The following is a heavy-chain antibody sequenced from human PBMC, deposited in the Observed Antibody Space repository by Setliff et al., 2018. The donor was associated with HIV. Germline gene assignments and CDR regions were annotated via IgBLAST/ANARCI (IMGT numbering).Heavy chain of an antibody. CDR3: AKEWSITAVIVVPSWDY. CDR2: ISGSGGGT. CDR1: GFTLRNYA. Sequence: GGSLRLSCAATGFTLRNYAMSWVRQAPGKGLEWVSVISGSGGGTDYADSVKGRFTISRDNSKNTVSLQMSSLRADDTAVYYCAKEWSITAVIVVPSWDYWGQGTLVTVSS. V-gene: IGHV3-23*01. D-gene: IGHD3-22*01. J-gene: IGHJ4*02.